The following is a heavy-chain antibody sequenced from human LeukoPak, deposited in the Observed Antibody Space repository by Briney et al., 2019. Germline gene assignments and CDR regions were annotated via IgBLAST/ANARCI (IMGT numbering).Heavy chain of an antibody. Sequence: GGSLRLSCAASGFTFSSYGMHWVRQAPGKGLEWVALIWYDGSSKYYADSVKGRFTISRDNSKNTLYLQMDSLRAEDTAVYYCARALFNYDSSGLTYWGQGTLVTVSS. CDR2: IWYDGSSK. J-gene: IGHJ4*02. V-gene: IGHV3-33*01. D-gene: IGHD3-22*01. CDR3: ARALFNYDSSGLTY. CDR1: GFTFSSYG.